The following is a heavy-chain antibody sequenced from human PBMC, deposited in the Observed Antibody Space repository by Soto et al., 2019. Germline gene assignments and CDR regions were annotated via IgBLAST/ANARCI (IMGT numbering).Heavy chain of an antibody. CDR3: ARAVDSGDYAGCS. J-gene: IGHJ4*02. CDR1: GGTFSSYA. Sequence: SVKVSCKDSGGTFSSYAISWVRQAPGQGLEWMGGIIPIFGTANYAQKFQGRVTITADESTSTAYMELSSLRSEDTAVYYCARAVDSGDYAGCSWGQGTLVTVSS. CDR2: IIPIFGTA. D-gene: IGHD4-17*01. V-gene: IGHV1-69*13.